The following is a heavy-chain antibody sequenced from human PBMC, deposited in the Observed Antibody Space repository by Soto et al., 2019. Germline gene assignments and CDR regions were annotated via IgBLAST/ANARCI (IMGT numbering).Heavy chain of an antibody. J-gene: IGHJ3*02. V-gene: IGHV4-30-4*01. D-gene: IGHD6-19*01. CDR1: GGSISSGDYY. CDR3: ARVQWLTSQGSYAFDI. CDR2: IYYSGIT. Sequence: SETLSLTSTVSGGSISSGDYYCSWVRQPPGKGLEWLGYIYYSGITYYNPSLKSRITISIDTSQSQFSLQLSSVTAADTAVYFCARVQWLTSQGSYAFDIWGQGTLVTVSS.